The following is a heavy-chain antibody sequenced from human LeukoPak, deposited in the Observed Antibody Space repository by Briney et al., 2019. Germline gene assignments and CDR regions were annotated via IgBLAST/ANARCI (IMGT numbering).Heavy chain of an antibody. CDR2: MNPNSGNT. J-gene: IGHJ4*02. CDR3: ARKSAVVGATNDY. CDR1: GYTFTSYD. D-gene: IGHD1-26*01. Sequence: ASVKASCKASGYTFTSYDINWVRQATGQGLEWMGWMNPNSGNTGYAQKFQGRVTMTRNTSISTAYMELSSLRSEDTAVYYCARKSAVVGATNDYWGQGTLVTVSS. V-gene: IGHV1-8*01.